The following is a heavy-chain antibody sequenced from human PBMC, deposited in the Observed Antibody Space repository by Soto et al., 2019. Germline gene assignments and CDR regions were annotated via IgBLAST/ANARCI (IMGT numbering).Heavy chain of an antibody. D-gene: IGHD3-22*01. CDR3: TSGHDYDSSGGYYFEY. Sequence: GGALRLSCATSGFSISSSYMNWVRQAPGKGLEWVSVIYSAGNTYYADSVRGRFTISRDSSKNTLYLQMTRLRAEDTALYFCTSGHDYDSSGGYYFEYWGQGTLVTVSS. V-gene: IGHV3-53*01. CDR1: GFSISSSY. CDR2: IYSAGNT. J-gene: IGHJ4*02.